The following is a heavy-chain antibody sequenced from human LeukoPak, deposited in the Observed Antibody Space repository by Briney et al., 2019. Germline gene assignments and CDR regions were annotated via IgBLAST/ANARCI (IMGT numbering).Heavy chain of an antibody. V-gene: IGHV1-8*03. CDR1: GYTFTSYD. Sequence: ASVKVSCKASGYTFTSYDINWVRQATGQGLEWMGWMNPNSGNTGYAQKFQGRVTITRSTSISTAYMELSSLRSEDTAVYYCARRTVTPYYMDVWGKGTTVTVSS. D-gene: IGHD4-17*01. CDR2: MNPNSGNT. J-gene: IGHJ6*03. CDR3: ARRTVTPYYMDV.